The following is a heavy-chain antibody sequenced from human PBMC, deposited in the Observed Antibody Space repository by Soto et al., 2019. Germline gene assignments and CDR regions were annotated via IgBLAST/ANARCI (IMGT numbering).Heavy chain of an antibody. CDR3: ARARRVLRVLEWGPRFRP. D-gene: IGHD3-3*01. CDR2: ISYDGSNK. Sequence: PAVSPRLSCAAYGFTFSSYAMHWVRQAPGKGLEWVAVISYDGSNKYYADSVKGRFTISRDNSKNTLYLQMNSLRAEDTGVYDGARARRVLRVLEWGPRFRPWGPG. CDR1: GFTFSSYA. V-gene: IGHV3-30-3*01. J-gene: IGHJ5*02.